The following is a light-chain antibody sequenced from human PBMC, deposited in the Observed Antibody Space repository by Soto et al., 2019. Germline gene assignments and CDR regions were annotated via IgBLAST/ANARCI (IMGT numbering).Light chain of an antibody. CDR2: DVS. CDR3: SSHTTGSTLYYV. CDR1: SSDVGDNNY. V-gene: IGLV2-14*01. J-gene: IGLJ1*01. Sequence: QSALTQPASVSGSPGQSITISCTGTSSDVGDNNYVSWYQQHPGKAPKLMIYDVSNRPSGVSNRFSGSKSGNTASLTISGLQAEDEADYYCSSHTTGSTLYYVFGPGTKLTVL.